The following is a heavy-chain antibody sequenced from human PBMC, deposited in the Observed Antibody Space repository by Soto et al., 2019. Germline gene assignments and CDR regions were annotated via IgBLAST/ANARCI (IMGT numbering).Heavy chain of an antibody. D-gene: IGHD3-22*01. Sequence: SETLSLTCAVSGDSITSIYHWAWIRQPPGRGLEWVASIYHSGTTYYNPSLKSRVTISVDTSKNQFSLKLSSVTAADTAVYYCARDNGYYYDSSGYYLNAFDIWGQGTMVTVSS. V-gene: IGHV4-38-2*02. CDR2: IYHSGTT. J-gene: IGHJ3*02. CDR3: ARDNGYYYDSSGYYLNAFDI. CDR1: GDSITSIYH.